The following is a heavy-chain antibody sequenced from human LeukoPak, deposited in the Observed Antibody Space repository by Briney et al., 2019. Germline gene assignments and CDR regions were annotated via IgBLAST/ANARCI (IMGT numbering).Heavy chain of an antibody. V-gene: IGHV3-66*01. Sequence: GGSLRLSCAASGFTFSSYWMNWVRQAPGKGLEWVSLIYSGGSTYYADSVKGRFTISRDNSKNTLYLQMNSLRAEDTAVYYCARLVVLSGMDVWGQGTTVTVSS. J-gene: IGHJ6*02. CDR2: IYSGGST. CDR3: ARLVVLSGMDV. D-gene: IGHD2-15*01. CDR1: GFTFSSYW.